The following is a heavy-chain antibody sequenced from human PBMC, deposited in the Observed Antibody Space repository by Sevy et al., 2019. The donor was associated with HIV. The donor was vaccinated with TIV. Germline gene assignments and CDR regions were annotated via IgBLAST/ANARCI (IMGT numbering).Heavy chain of an antibody. V-gene: IGHV4-59*01. CDR3: ARDSTTRPRVLDY. J-gene: IGHJ4*02. Sequence: SETLSLTCSVSGGSISSYFWTWVRRSPGKGLEWIGNLYFTGNTDYSPSLKSRVTLSLDTSKSQFSLTLKSVTAADTAIYFSARDSTTRPRVLDYWGQGTLVTVSS. CDR2: LYFTGNT. D-gene: IGHD1-1*01. CDR1: GGSISSYF.